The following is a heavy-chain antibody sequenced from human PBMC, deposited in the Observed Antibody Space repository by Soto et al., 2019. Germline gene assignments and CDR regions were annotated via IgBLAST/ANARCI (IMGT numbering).Heavy chain of an antibody. V-gene: IGHV1-18*01. Sequence: QVQLVQSGAEVKKPGASVKVSCKASGYTFTSYGISWVRQAPGQGLEWMGWINAYNGNTNYAQDFQGRVTMTTDASTSTAFMELRSLSSDDTAVYYCARANVYFGLPLDYWGQGTLVTVSS. D-gene: IGHD3-10*01. CDR3: ARANVYFGLPLDY. J-gene: IGHJ4*02. CDR2: INAYNGNT. CDR1: GYTFTSYG.